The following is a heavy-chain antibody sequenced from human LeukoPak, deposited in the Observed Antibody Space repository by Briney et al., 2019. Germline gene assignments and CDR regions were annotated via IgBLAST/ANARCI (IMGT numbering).Heavy chain of an antibody. CDR1: GYTFTSYG. CDR3: ARAGSYCSGGTCLYFFDY. J-gene: IGHJ4*02. V-gene: IGHV1-18*01. CDR2: INAYNGNT. D-gene: IGHD2-15*01. Sequence: ASVKVFCKASGYTFTSYGISWVRQAPGQGLEWMAWINAYNGNTNYPQDLQGRVTVTTDTSTSTAYMELRSLKSDDTAVCYCARAGSYCSGGTCLYFFDYWGQGTLVTVSS.